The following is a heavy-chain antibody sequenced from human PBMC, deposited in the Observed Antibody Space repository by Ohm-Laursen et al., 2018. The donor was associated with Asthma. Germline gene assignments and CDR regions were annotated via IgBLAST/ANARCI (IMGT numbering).Heavy chain of an antibody. CDR3: ARGSAGTHPEYFQH. CDR1: GFTFSSYG. D-gene: IGHD1-26*01. J-gene: IGHJ1*01. V-gene: IGHV3-33*08. Sequence: RSLRLSCAASGFTFSSYGMHWVRQAPGKGLEWVAIIWYDGSNKYYADSVKGRFTISRDNSKNTLYLQMNSLRAEDTAVYYCARGSAGTHPEYFQHWGQGTLVTVSS. CDR2: IWYDGSNK.